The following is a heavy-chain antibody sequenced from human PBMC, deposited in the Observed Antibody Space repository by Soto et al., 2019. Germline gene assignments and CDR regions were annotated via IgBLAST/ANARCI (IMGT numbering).Heavy chain of an antibody. J-gene: IGHJ5*02. D-gene: IGHD3-22*01. CDR3: EREVRGTLIRWFDP. Sequence: PSQTLSLTCVISGDSVSTNSAAWNWIRQSPSRGLEWLGRTYYRSKWYNDYAVSVKSRITINPDTSKNQFSLQLNSVTPEDTAVYYCEREVRGTLIRWFDPCGQGTLVTVSS. V-gene: IGHV6-1*01. CDR2: TYYRSKWYN. CDR1: GDSVSTNSAA.